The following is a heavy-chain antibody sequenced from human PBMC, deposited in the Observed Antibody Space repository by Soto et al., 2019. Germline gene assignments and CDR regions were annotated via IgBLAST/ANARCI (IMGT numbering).Heavy chain of an antibody. V-gene: IGHV3-23*01. D-gene: IGHD3-10*01. CDR3: AKDSGTYYYGSDKTDLNWFDP. CDR2: ISGSGGST. J-gene: IGHJ5*02. Sequence: EVQLLESGGGLVQPGGSLRLSCAAAGFTFSSYAMSWVRQAPGKGLEWVSAISGSGGSTYYADSVKGRFTISRDNSKNTLYLQMNSLRAEDTAVYYCAKDSGTYYYGSDKTDLNWFDPWGQGTLVTVSS. CDR1: GFTFSSYA.